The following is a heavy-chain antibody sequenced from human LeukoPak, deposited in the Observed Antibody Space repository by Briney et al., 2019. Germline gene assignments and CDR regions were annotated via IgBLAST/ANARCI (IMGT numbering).Heavy chain of an antibody. J-gene: IGHJ4*02. D-gene: IGHD2-15*01. CDR1: GFTFSSYG. V-gene: IGHV3-30*18. CDR2: ISYDGSNK. CDR3: AKDVRRYCSGGSCYSVDY. Sequence: PGGSLRLSCAASGFTFSSYGMHWVRQAPGKGLEWVAVISYDGSNKYYADSVKGRFTISRDNSKNTLYLQMNSLRAEDTAVYYCAKDVRRYCSGGSCYSVDYWGQGTLVTVSS.